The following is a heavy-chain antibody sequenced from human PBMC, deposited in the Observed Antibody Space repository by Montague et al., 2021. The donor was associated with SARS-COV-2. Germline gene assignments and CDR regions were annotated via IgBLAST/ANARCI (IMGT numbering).Heavy chain of an antibody. V-gene: IGHV4-59*01. D-gene: IGHD3-22*01. CDR2: IYDGGAV. J-gene: IGHJ1*01. CDR3: ARIGYESVGYYYIYPD. CDR1: GGSITGYY. Sequence: SETLSLTCTVSGGSITGYYWSWLRRSPGKGLEWIAYIYDGGAVNYNPSLGSRVTISTDTSKNQLSLKVISATAADTAVYYCARIGYESVGYYYIYPDWGQGTLVTVSS.